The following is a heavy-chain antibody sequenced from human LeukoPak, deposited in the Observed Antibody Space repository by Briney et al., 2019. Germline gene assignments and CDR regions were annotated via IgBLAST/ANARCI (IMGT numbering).Heavy chain of an antibody. V-gene: IGHV3-48*01. CDR1: GFTFSSYS. J-gene: IGHJ3*02. Sequence: GGSLRLSCAASGFTFSSYSMNWVRQAPGKGLEWVSYISSSSSTIYYADSVKGRFTISRDNAKNSLYLQMNSLRAEATAVYYCARQLYCSSTSCYKVAAFDIWGQGTMVTVSS. CDR2: ISSSSSTI. CDR3: ARQLYCSSTSCYKVAAFDI. D-gene: IGHD2-2*02.